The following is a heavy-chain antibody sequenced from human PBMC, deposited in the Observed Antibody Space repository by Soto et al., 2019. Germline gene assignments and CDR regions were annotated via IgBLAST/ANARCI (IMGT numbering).Heavy chain of an antibody. D-gene: IGHD5-18*01. V-gene: IGHV3-15*07. Sequence: PGGSLRLSCAASGFTFSNAWMNWVRQAPGKGLEWVGRIKSKTDGGTTDYGAPVKGRFTISRDDSKNTLYLQMNSLKTEDTAVYYCTTDGALVDTAMAHNAYWGQGTLVTVSS. J-gene: IGHJ4*02. CDR1: GFTFSNAW. CDR2: IKSKTDGGTT. CDR3: TTDGALVDTAMAHNAY.